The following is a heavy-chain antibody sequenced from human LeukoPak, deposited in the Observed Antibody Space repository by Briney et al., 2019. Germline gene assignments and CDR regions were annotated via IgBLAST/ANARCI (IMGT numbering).Heavy chain of an antibody. CDR3: ARGQYYYDSSGYYSGVYYYYGMDV. D-gene: IGHD3-22*01. J-gene: IGHJ6*02. V-gene: IGHV1-8*01. CDR2: MNPNSGNT. Sequence: ASVKVSCKASGYTFTSYDINWVRQATGQGLEWMGWMNPNSGNTGYAQKFQGRVTMTRNTSISTAYMELSSLRSEGTAVYYCARGQYYYDSSGYYSGVYYYYGMDVWGQGTTVTVSS. CDR1: GYTFTSYD.